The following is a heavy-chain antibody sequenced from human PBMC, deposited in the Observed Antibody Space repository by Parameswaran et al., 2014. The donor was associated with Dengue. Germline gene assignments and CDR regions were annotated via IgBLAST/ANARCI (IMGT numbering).Heavy chain of an antibody. CDR3: TRDPFCTDGVCQSGTNDK. J-gene: IGHJ4*02. Sequence: RWIRQPPGKGLEWIGQINSRGSTKYNPSLKRRVTITVTTSKNQFSLNLASVTAADTAVYYCTRDPFCTDGVCQSGTNDKWGQGILVTVSS. V-gene: IGHV4-34*01. CDR2: INSRGST. D-gene: IGHD2-8*01.